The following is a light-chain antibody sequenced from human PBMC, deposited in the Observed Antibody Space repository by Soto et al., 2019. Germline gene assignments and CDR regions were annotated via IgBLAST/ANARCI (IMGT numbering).Light chain of an antibody. J-gene: IGKJ2*01. CDR2: DAS. Sequence: DIQMTQSPSSLSASVGDRVTITCQASQDIKDFLNWYQQKPGKAPKLLIYDASNLEPGVPSRFSGRGAGTDFTFAMASMQPEDIATYYCQQYDGLPPYTFGQGTKLEIK. CDR3: QQYDGLPPYT. V-gene: IGKV1-33*01. CDR1: QDIKDF.